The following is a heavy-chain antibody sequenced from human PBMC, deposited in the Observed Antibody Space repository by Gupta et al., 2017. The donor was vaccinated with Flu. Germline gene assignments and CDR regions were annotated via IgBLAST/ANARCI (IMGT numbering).Heavy chain of an antibody. CDR3: VRGHWDY. J-gene: IGHJ4*02. CDR2: ISSRSSI. CDR1: GFAFRAYD. Sequence: ELQLVDSGGCLVQPGGSLRLSCAASGFAFRAYDMSGVRLAPGKGMEWSSFISSRSSIYYADSVKGRFTISRDNAKNSLYLQMNSLRAEDTAVYYWVRGHWDYWGQGTLVTVSS. V-gene: IGHV3-48*03.